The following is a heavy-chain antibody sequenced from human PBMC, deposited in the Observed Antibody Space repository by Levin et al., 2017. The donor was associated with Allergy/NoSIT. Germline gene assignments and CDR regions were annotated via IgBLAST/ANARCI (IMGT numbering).Heavy chain of an antibody. V-gene: IGHV5-51*01. J-gene: IGHJ3*01. CDR3: ARRSYRDDAFDF. Sequence: GESLKISCQGSGYSFTSHWIGWVRQMPGKGLEWMGIVYPGDSDTRYSPSFQGQVTISADKSITTANLQRSSLKASDTAMYYCARRSYRDDAFDFWGQGTMVAVSS. D-gene: IGHD4-11*01. CDR2: VYPGDSDT. CDR1: GYSFTSHW.